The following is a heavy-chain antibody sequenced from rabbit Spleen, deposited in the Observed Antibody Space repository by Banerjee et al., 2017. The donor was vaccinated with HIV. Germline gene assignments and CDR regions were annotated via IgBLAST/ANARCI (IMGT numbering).Heavy chain of an antibody. Sequence: QEQLVESGGGLVQPEGSLKLSCKASGFDFSSYGVSWVRQAPGKGLEWIGYIDPVFGITYYANWVNGRFSISRENAQNTLYLQLNSLTVADTATYFCVRGASSSGYYSLWGPGTLVTVS. V-gene: IGHV1S47*01. J-gene: IGHJ4*01. CDR3: VRGASSSGYYSL. CDR2: IDPVFGIT. CDR1: GFDFSSYG. D-gene: IGHD1-1*01.